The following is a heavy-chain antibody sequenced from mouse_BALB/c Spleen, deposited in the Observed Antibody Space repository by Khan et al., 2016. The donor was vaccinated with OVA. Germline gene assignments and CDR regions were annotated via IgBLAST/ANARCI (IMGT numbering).Heavy chain of an antibody. Sequence: EVQLQESGPDLVEPSQSLSLTCTVTGFSITSDYSWHWIRQFPGNKLEWLGYMHFSGRTNYNPSLKSRISITRDSSRNQFFLQLNSVTTEDSATYYCSIFDYDGIDHGGQGTTLTVSS. D-gene: IGHD2-4*01. V-gene: IGHV3-1*02. CDR2: MHFSGRT. CDR3: SIFDYDGIDH. CDR1: GFSITSDYS. J-gene: IGHJ2*01.